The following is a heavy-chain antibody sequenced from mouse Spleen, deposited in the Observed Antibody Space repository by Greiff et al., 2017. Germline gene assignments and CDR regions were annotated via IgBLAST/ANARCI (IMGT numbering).Heavy chain of an antibody. D-gene: IGHD2-12*01. CDR3: TKDSYWYFDV. CDR1: GYTFTDYE. Sequence: QVQLKESGAELVRPGASVTLSCKASGYTFTDYEMHWVKQTPVHGLEWIGAIDPGTGGTAYNQKFKGKAILTADKSSSTAYMELRSLTSEDSAVYYCTKDSYWYFDVWGAGTTVTVSS. CDR2: IDPGTGGT. V-gene: IGHV1-15*01. J-gene: IGHJ1*01.